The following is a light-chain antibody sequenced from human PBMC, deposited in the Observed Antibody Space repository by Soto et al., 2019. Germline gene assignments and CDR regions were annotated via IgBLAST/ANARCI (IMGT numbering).Light chain of an antibody. CDR3: QIYGKLHPYT. V-gene: IGKV1-33*01. J-gene: IGKJ2*01. Sequence: DIQMTQSPSSLSASVGDRVTITCQASQDIDNYLNWYQQKPGQAPKLLIYDASNLETGVPSRFSGRGSGTDFTFTISSLQPEDVATYYCQIYGKLHPYTFGQGTKLELK. CDR1: QDIDNY. CDR2: DAS.